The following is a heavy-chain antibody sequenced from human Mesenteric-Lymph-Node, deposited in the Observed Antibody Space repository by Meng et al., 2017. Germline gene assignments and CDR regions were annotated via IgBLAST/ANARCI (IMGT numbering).Heavy chain of an antibody. Sequence: VQRQQWGAGLLKPSETSSLICAVVGGSCSGYYCRWIRQPPGKGLEWVSAISGSGGSTYYADSVKGRFTISRDNSKNTLYLQMNSLRAEDTAVYYCARGKNDYVWGRPNPLSLWGQGTLVTVSS. CDR1: GGSCSGYY. V-gene: IGHV3-23*01. J-gene: IGHJ4*02. D-gene: IGHD3-16*01. CDR3: ARGKNDYVWGRPNPLSL. CDR2: ISGSGGST.